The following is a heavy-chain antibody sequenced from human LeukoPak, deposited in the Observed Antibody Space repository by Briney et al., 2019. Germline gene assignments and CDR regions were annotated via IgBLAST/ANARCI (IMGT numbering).Heavy chain of an antibody. D-gene: IGHD1-26*01. J-gene: IGHJ5*02. CDR2: ISSSSSYI. CDR3: ARDAYLGRELPESPDWFDP. CDR1: GFTFSSYS. V-gene: IGHV3-21*01. Sequence: PGGSLRLSCAASGFTFSSYSMNWVRQAPGKGLEWVSSISSSSSYIYYADSVKGRFTISRDNAKNSLYLQMDSLRAEDTAVYYCARDAYLGRELPESPDWFDPWGQGTLVTVSS.